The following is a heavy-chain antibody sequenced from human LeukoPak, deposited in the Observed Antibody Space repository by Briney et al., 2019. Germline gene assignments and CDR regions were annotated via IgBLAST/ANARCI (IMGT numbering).Heavy chain of an antibody. CDR2: IYTSGST. J-gene: IGHJ6*03. CDR3: ARDGYCSGGSCYSVYYYYHYMDV. Sequence: PSDTQSLTCTVSGGSISSYYWSWIRQPAGKGLEWIGRIYTSGSTNYNPSLKSRVTMSVDTSKNQFSLKLRSVTAADTAVYYCARDGYCSGGSCYSVYYYYHYMDVWGKGTTVTVSS. D-gene: IGHD2-15*01. V-gene: IGHV4-4*07. CDR1: GGSISSYY.